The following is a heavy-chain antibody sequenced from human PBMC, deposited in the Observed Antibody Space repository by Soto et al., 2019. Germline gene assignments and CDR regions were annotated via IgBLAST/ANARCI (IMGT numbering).Heavy chain of an antibody. D-gene: IGHD3-10*01. CDR2: ISGSGDAT. J-gene: IGHJ4*02. CDR3: AKDRILWEFPEGNFDY. V-gene: IGHV3-23*01. CDR1: GFTFSSFP. Sequence: EVQLLESGGGLVQPGGSLRLSCAASGFTFSSFPMNWVRQAPGKGLEWVSAISGSGDATFYPDSVKGRFTISRDNSKNTLYLQMYSLRAEDTGVYYCAKDRILWEFPEGNFDYWGQGTLVTVSS.